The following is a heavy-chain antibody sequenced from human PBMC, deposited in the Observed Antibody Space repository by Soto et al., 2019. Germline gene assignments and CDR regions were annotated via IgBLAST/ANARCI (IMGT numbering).Heavy chain of an antibody. CDR1: GGSVTSGSYY. Sequence: QVQLQESGPGLVKPSETLSLTCSVSGGSVTSGSYYWSWIRQPPGKGLEWIGYIYSSGGTSYNPSLKRRVTISVGTSKNQFSLKLTSVTAADTAVYYCARDGDGYNNWGQGTLVTVSS. D-gene: IGHD5-12*01. V-gene: IGHV4-61*01. CDR2: IYSSGGT. CDR3: ARDGDGYNN. J-gene: IGHJ4*02.